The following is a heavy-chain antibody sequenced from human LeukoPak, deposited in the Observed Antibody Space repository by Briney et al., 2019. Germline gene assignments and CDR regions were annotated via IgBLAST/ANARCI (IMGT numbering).Heavy chain of an antibody. J-gene: IGHJ6*02. D-gene: IGHD6-19*01. CDR2: INSTSNYK. Sequence: PGGSLRLSCAASGFSFRNSWMSWVRQAPGKGLEWVSSINSTSNYKYYADSVKGRFTISRDNAKNSLYLQMNSLRAEDTAVYYCARDQVYSSGDGMDVWGQGTTVTVSS. CDR1: GFSFRNSW. CDR3: ARDQVYSSGDGMDV. V-gene: IGHV3-21*06.